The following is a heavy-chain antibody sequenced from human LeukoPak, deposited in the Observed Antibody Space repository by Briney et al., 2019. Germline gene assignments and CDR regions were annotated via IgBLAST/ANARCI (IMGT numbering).Heavy chain of an antibody. D-gene: IGHD6-6*01. CDR1: GYSISTGYY. CDR2: FYHGGST. V-gene: IGHV4-38-2*02. CDR3: ARDRNTYSSSDYFDY. Sequence: SETLSLTCTVSGYSISTGYYWDWIRQPPGKGLEWIGTFYHGGSTYYNPSLKSRVTISVDTSKNQFSLNLTSVTAADTAVYYCARDRNTYSSSDYFDYWGQGTLVTVSS. J-gene: IGHJ4*02.